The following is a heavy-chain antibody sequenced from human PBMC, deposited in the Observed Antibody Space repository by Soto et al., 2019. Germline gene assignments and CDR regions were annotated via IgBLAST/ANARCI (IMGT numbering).Heavy chain of an antibody. CDR2: ISGSGGST. Sequence: HPGGSLRLSCAASGFTFSSYAMSWVRQAPGKGLEWVSAISGSGGSTYYADSVKGRFTISRDNSKNTLYLQMNSLRAEDTAVYYCAKDRVYDSWMGGMDVWGQGTTVTVSS. CDR3: AKDRVYDSWMGGMDV. J-gene: IGHJ6*02. D-gene: IGHD3-3*01. CDR1: GFTFSSYA. V-gene: IGHV3-23*01.